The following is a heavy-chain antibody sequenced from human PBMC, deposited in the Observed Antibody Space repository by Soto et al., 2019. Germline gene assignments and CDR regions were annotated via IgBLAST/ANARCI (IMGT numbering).Heavy chain of an antibody. CDR3: ARGRYGDY. CDR1: GYAFTTYG. V-gene: IGHV1-18*01. J-gene: IGHJ4*02. Sequence: QVHLVQSGAEVKKPGASVKVSCKGSGYAFTTYGITWVRQAPGQGLEWMGWISAHNGNTNYAQKLQGRVTVTRDTSTSTAYMELRSLSSNDTAVYYCARGRYGDYWGQGALVTVSS. D-gene: IGHD1-1*01. CDR2: ISAHNGNT.